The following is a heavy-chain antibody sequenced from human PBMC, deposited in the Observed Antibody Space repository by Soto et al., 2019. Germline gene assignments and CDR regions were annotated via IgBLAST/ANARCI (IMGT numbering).Heavy chain of an antibody. CDR3: ARVGDLRWSDP. CDR1: GVSITNGGSS. Sequence: SETLSLTCSVSGVSITNGGSSWSWIRRSPGKGLEWIGYIYNSGSTFYNPSLRSRVTISIDTSKNRISLDLSSVTAAGTAVYYCARVGDLRWSDPWGQGTLVTVSS. D-gene: IGHD3-16*01. J-gene: IGHJ5*02. CDR2: IYNSGST. V-gene: IGHV4-30-2*06.